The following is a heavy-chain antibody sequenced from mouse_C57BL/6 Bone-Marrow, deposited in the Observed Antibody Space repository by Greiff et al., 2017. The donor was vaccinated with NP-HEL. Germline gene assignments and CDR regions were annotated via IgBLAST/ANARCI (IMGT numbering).Heavy chain of an antibody. CDR2: ISYDGSN. CDR3: ARACSDYDSYILFDY. D-gene: IGHD2-3*01. CDR1: GYSITSGYY. Sequence: EVQLQESGPGLVKPSQSLSLTCSVTGYSITSGYYWNWIRQFPGNKLEWMGYISYDGSNNYNPSLKNRISITRDTSKNQFFLKLNSVTTEHTATYYCARACSDYDSYILFDYWGQGTTLTVSS. V-gene: IGHV3-6*01. J-gene: IGHJ2*01.